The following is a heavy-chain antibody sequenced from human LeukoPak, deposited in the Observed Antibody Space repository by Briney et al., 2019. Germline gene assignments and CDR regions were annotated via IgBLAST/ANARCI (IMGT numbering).Heavy chain of an antibody. D-gene: IGHD6-19*01. Sequence: PGRSPRLSCAASGFTFSSYGMHWVRQAPGKGLEWVAVIWYDGSNKYYADSVKGRFTISRDNSKNTLYLQMNSLRAEDTAVYYCAKGLGVAVAGTHYFDYWGQGTLVTVSS. J-gene: IGHJ4*02. CDR2: IWYDGSNK. V-gene: IGHV3-33*06. CDR1: GFTFSSYG. CDR3: AKGLGVAVAGTHYFDY.